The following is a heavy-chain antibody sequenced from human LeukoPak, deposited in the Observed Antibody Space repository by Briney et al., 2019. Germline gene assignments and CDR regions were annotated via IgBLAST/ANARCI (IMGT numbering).Heavy chain of an antibody. Sequence: KPSETLSLTCAVYGWSFNDYYWNWIRQPPGKGLEWIVEINARGDTNYNPSLKSRVTISVDTSKKQFSLRLTSMIAADTALYYCARGQVPAARGYNWFDPWGQGTLVTVSS. CDR2: INARGDT. D-gene: IGHD2-2*01. J-gene: IGHJ5*02. V-gene: IGHV4-34*01. CDR3: ARGQVPAARGYNWFDP. CDR1: GWSFNDYY.